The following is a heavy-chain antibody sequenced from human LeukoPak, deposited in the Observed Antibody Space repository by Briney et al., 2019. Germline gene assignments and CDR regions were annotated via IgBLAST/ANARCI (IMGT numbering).Heavy chain of an antibody. Sequence: GGSLRLPCGASEHIFSTYWMSWVRQAPGKGPEWVANIKQDGSEKYYLDSVEGRFTISRDHAKNSVYLQMNSPRAEDTAVYYCAADRGRFDYWGQGTLVTVSS. CDR1: EHIFSTYW. V-gene: IGHV3-7*01. CDR2: IKQDGSEK. D-gene: IGHD3-10*01. J-gene: IGHJ4*02. CDR3: AADRGRFDY.